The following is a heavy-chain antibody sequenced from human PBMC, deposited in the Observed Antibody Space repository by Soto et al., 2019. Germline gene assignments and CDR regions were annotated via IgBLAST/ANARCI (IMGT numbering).Heavy chain of an antibody. CDR2: IYWDDDN. D-gene: IGHD3-16*01. V-gene: IGHV2-5*02. J-gene: IGHJ6*02. CDR3: AHSGGLGPKYNGMDV. Sequence: QITLKESGPTLVKPTQTLTLTCTCSGFSLSSSGVGVGWIRQPPGQALEWLALIYWDDDNRYSPSLKSRLTITKHTSKNQVILTMTNMDPVDTATYYCAHSGGLGPKYNGMDVWGQGATVAVSS. CDR1: GFSLSSSGVG.